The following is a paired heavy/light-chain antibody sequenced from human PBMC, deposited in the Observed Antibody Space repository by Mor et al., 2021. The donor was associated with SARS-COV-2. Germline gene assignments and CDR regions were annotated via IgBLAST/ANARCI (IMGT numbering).Light chain of an antibody. CDR1: TGPVTSGLY. V-gene: IGLV7-46*01. Sequence: QAVVTQEPSLTVSPGGTVTLTCGSSTGPVTSGLYPYWFQQKPGQAPRTLIYDTSNKHSWTPARFSGSLLGAKAALTLSGAQPDDEADYYCLLNYYGAWVFGGGTKLTVL. CDR3: LLNYYGAWV. CDR2: DTS. J-gene: IGLJ3*02.
Heavy chain of an antibody. J-gene: IGHJ4*02. CDR2: INPNSGGT. D-gene: IGHD4-17*01. V-gene: IGHV1-2*06. CDR3: AWIRWPTVNPAPPDSDY. CDR1: GYSLTGYY. Sequence: QVRLVQSGAEVKKPGASVKVACKASGYSLTGYYMQWVRQAPGQGLEWMGRINPNSGGTKYAEKFQGRIIMTTDTSIQTAYMELTSLESDDTALYYCAWIRWPTVNPAPPDSDYWGQGTLVTVSS.